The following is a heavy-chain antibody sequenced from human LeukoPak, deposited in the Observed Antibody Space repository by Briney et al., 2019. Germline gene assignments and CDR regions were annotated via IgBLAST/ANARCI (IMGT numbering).Heavy chain of an antibody. J-gene: IGHJ5*02. D-gene: IGHD4-17*01. CDR1: GGSISSGGYY. V-gene: IGHV4-31*03. Sequence: SQTLSLTCTVSGGSISSGGYYWSWIRQHPGKGLEWIGYIYYSGSTYYNPSLKSRVTISVDTSKNQFSLKLSSVTAADTAVYYCARGPAYGDVWFDPWGQGTLVTVSS. CDR2: IYYSGST. CDR3: ARGPAYGDVWFDP.